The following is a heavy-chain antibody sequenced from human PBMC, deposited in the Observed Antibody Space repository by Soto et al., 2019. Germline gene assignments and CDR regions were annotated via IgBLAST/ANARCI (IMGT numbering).Heavy chain of an antibody. Sequence: HPGGSLRLSCAASGFTFSSYAMSWVRQAPGKGLEWVSAISGSGGSTYYADSVKGRFTISRDNSKNTLYLQMNSLRAEDTAVYYCAKDHPTLGGYYYGMDVWGQGTTVTVSS. J-gene: IGHJ6*02. V-gene: IGHV3-23*01. CDR1: GFTFSSYA. CDR2: ISGSGGST. CDR3: AKDHPTLGGYYYGMDV. D-gene: IGHD3-16*01.